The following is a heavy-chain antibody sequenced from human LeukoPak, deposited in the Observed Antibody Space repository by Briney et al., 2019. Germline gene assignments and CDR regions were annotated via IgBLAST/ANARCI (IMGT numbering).Heavy chain of an antibody. CDR2: ISWNSGSM. J-gene: IGHJ5*01. CDR3: VKDFTNYYDSSGYLGS. Sequence: PGRSLRLSCAASGFTFDEYAMHWVRQTPGKGLEWVSGISWNSGSMGYADSVKGRFNISRDNAKNSLYLQMDSLRIDDTALYYCVKDFTNYYDSSGYLGSWGQGALVTVSS. D-gene: IGHD3-22*01. V-gene: IGHV3-9*01. CDR1: GFTFDEYA.